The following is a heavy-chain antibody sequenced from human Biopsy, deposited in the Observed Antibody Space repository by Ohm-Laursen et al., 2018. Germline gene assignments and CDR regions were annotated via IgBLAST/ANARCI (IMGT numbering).Heavy chain of an antibody. J-gene: IGHJ5*02. CDR1: GFTFSGYA. D-gene: IGHD3-10*01. CDR3: AKGRSGGTGHGNWFDP. Sequence: SLRLSCTASGFTFSGYAMSWVRQGPEKGLEWVSVVTGSGRSTYYPDSVKGRFSISRDKSKNTLYLQMNSLRVEDTAVYYCAKGRSGGTGHGNWFDPWGQGTLVIVSS. CDR2: VTGSGRST. V-gene: IGHV3-23*01.